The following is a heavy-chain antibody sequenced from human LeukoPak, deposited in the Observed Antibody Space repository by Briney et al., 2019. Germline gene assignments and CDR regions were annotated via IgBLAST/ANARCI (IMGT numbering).Heavy chain of an antibody. Sequence: SVKVSCKASGGTFSSYAISWVRQAPGQGLEWMGGIIPIFGTANYAQKFQGRVTITTDESTSTAYMELSSLRSEDTAVYYCARGAYSDYDGNFDYWGQGTLVTVSS. CDR3: ARGAYSDYDGNFDY. CDR1: GGTFSSYA. J-gene: IGHJ4*02. D-gene: IGHD5-12*01. V-gene: IGHV1-69*05. CDR2: IIPIFGTA.